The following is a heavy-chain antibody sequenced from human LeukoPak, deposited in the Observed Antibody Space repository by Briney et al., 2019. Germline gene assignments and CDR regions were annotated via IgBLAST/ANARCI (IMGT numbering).Heavy chain of an antibody. CDR2: MNPDTGGR. CDR3: ARNRVEMSTSLRFFDN. Sequence: ASVKVYCKASRHSFVGSYIHWIRQARRQGLDWLGCMNPDTGGRTLAQKFQGRVTLTRDTSINTAYMELNSLQSDDTAVYFCARNRVEMSTSLRFFDNWGQGSLITVSS. CDR1: RHSFVGSY. V-gene: IGHV1-2*02. J-gene: IGHJ4*02. D-gene: IGHD5-24*01.